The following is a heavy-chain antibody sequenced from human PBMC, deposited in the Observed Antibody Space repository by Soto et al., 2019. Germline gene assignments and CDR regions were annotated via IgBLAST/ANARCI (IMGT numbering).Heavy chain of an antibody. CDR1: GFTFSSYA. Sequence: EVQLLESGGGLVQPGGSLRLSCAASGFTFSSYAMSWVRQAPGKGLEWVSAISGSGGSTYYADSVKGRFTISRDNSKNTLYLQMNSLRAEDTAVYYCAATQLWSYYYYGMDVWGQGTTVTVSS. CDR3: AATQLWSYYYYGMDV. D-gene: IGHD5-18*01. J-gene: IGHJ6*02. CDR2: ISGSGGST. V-gene: IGHV3-23*01.